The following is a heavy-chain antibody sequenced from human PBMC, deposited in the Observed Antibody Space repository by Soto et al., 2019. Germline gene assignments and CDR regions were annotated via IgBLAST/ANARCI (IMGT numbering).Heavy chain of an antibody. Sequence: QVQLVESGGGVVQPGRSLRLSCAASGFTFSSYAMHWVRQAPGKGLEWVAVISYDGSNKYYADSVNGRFTISRDNSKNTLYLQMNNLRAEDMAVYYCARTRGYYHDSSGYYYSYYFDYWGQGTLVTVSS. CDR3: ARTRGYYHDSSGYYYSYYFDY. V-gene: IGHV3-30-3*01. J-gene: IGHJ4*02. CDR1: GFTFSSYA. CDR2: ISYDGSNK. D-gene: IGHD3-22*01.